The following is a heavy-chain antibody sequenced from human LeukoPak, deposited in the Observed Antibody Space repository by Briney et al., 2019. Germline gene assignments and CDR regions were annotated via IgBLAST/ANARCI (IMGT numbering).Heavy chain of an antibody. CDR2: INPNSGDT. J-gene: IGHJ4*02. CDR3: ARGGPSRGTGFYYFDY. D-gene: IGHD3-10*01. Sequence: ASVKVSCKASGYTFTGYYMHWVRQAPGQGLEWMGCINPNSGDTHYAQKFQGRVTMTRHTSISTGYMELTRLTSDDTALYYRARGGPSRGTGFYYFDYWGQGTPVTVSS. V-gene: IGHV1-2*02. CDR1: GYTFTGYY.